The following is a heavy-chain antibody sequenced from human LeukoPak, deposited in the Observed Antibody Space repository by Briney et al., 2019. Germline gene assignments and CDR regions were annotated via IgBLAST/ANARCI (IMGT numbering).Heavy chain of an antibody. CDR2: MNPNSGNT. CDR3: ARGITIFGVVPGY. V-gene: IGHV1-8*01. Sequence: ASVKVSCKASGYTFTTYDINWVRQATGQGLEWMGWMNPNSGNTGSAQKFQGRATMTRNTSISTAYMELSSLRSEDTAIYYCARGITIFGVVPGYWGQGTLVTVSS. D-gene: IGHD3-3*01. J-gene: IGHJ4*02. CDR1: GYTFTTYD.